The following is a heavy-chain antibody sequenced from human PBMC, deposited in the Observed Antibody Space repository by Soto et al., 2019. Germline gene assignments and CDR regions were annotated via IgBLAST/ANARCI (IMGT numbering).Heavy chain of an antibody. D-gene: IGHD6-19*01. CDR1: GGTFRTYS. CDR2: IIPILDMT. V-gene: IGHV1-69*08. Sequence: QVQLVQSGAEVKKPGSSVKVSCTSSGGTFRTYSINWVRQAPGQGLEWMGRIIPILDMTNYAQKFQGRVTITADKSTSTAYMELNTLRSEDTAMYYCARDGPVIAVTDTRDSWFDPWGQGTLVTVSS. CDR3: ARDGPVIAVTDTRDSWFDP. J-gene: IGHJ5*02.